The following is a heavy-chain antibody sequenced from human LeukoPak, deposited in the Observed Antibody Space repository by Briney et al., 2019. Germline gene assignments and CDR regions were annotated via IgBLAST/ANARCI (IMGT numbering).Heavy chain of an antibody. V-gene: IGHV4-61*01. J-gene: IGHJ5*02. CDR1: GASVSSASY. Sequence: SETLSLSCTVSGASVSSASYWTWIRQPPGKEVEWIAHIYNGVNTNYNPSLKSRVTISVDTSKNQFSLRLNSVTAADTAVYYCARSRAFNSGAFDPWGQGSLVTVSS. CDR2: IYNGVNT. CDR3: ARSRAFNSGAFDP. D-gene: IGHD1-26*01.